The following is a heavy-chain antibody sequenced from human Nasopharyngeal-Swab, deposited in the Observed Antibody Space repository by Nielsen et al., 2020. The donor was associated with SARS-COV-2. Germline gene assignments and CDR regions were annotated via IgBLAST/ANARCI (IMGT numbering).Heavy chain of an antibody. Sequence: WVRQPPGQGLEWMGIINPSGGSTSYAQKFQGRVTITRDTSTSTVYMDLSSLRSEDTAVYYCARGAPNTVSALDYWGQGTPVTVSS. D-gene: IGHD4-11*01. CDR2: INPSGGST. CDR3: ARGAPNTVSALDY. J-gene: IGHJ4*02. V-gene: IGHV1-46*01.